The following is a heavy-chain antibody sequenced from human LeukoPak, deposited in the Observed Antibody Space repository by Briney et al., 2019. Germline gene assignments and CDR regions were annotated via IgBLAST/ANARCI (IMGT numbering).Heavy chain of an antibody. V-gene: IGHV4-4*07. CDR3: ARDRGVWGGTYYYDSSTYSLFDY. D-gene: IGHD3-22*01. CDR1: GGSISSYY. J-gene: IGHJ4*02. CDR2: IYTSGST. Sequence: SETLSLTCTVSGGSISSYYWSWIRQPAGKGLEWIGRIYTSGSTNYNPSLKSRVTISVDKSKNQFSLKLSSVTAADTAVYYCARDRGVWGGTYYYDSSTYSLFDYWGQGTLVTVSS.